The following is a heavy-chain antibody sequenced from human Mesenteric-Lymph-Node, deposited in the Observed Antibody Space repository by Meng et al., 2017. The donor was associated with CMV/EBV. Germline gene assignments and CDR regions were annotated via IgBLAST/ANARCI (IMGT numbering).Heavy chain of an antibody. CDR3: ARVYYDSSGYYFDY. V-gene: IGHV3-21*04. CDR1: GFTFITFS. CDR2: ISSSSRYI. D-gene: IGHD3-22*01. J-gene: IGHJ4*02. Sequence: GGSLRLSCAASGFTFITFSINWVRQPPGKGLEWVSYISSSSRYIYYADSVKGRFTISRDNAKNSLYLQMNSLRAEDTALYHCARVYYDSSGYYFDYWGQGTLVTVSS.